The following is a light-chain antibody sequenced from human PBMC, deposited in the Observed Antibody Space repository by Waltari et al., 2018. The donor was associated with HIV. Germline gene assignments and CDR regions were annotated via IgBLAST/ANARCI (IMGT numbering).Light chain of an antibody. CDR2: VDN. CDR3: QVWDTTTDQWV. CDR1: NIGSNS. J-gene: IGLJ3*02. V-gene: IGLV3-21*04. Sequence: SYVLTQPPSVSVDPGETARITCGGTNIGSNSVQWYQQKPGQAPALVIYVDNDRPSGIPERFSGSSSGNTATLTISRVEAGDEADYYCQVWDTTTDQWVFGGGTELAVL.